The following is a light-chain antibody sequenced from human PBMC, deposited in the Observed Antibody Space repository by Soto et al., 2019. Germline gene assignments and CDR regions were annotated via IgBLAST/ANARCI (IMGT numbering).Light chain of an antibody. V-gene: IGKV1-5*01. J-gene: IGKJ4*01. Sequence: DIQMTQSPSTLFASVGDRVIITCRASQSISSWLAWFQQKPGKAPNLLIYDVSSLESGVPSRFSGSGSGTEFTLTISSLQPDDFATYYCQQYNSYPLTFGGGTKVDIK. CDR1: QSISSW. CDR2: DVS. CDR3: QQYNSYPLT.